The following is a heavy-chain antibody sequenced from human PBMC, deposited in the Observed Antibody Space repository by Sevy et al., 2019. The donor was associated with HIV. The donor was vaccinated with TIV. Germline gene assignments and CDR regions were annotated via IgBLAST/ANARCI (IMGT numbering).Heavy chain of an antibody. CDR1: GFTFSNYA. CDR2: ISSDGNNK. CDR3: ASHYYVSTGYYYPLDY. V-gene: IGHV3-30*04. J-gene: IGHJ4*02. D-gene: IGHD3-22*01. Sequence: GGSLRLSCTAYGFTFSNYAMYWVRQAPGKGLEWVAVISSDGNNKDYADSVKGRFTISRDNSKNTLYLQMNSLRAEDTAVYYCASHYYVSTGYYYPLDYWGQGTLVTVSS.